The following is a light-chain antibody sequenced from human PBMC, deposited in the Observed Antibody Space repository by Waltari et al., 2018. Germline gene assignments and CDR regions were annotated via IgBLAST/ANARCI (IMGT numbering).Light chain of an antibody. Sequence: QSVLTQPPSASGTPAQRVIISCSGSSTNIGRTYVSWYQRLPGTAPRLLIYRSNQRPSGVPERISGSKSGTSASLAISGLRSEDEAEYYCAAWDDSLSGHVIFGGGTKLTVL. CDR1: STNIGRTY. CDR3: AAWDDSLSGHVI. CDR2: RSN. J-gene: IGLJ2*01. V-gene: IGLV1-47*01.